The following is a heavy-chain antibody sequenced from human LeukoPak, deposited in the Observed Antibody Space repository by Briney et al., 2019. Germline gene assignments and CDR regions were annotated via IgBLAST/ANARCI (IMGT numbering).Heavy chain of an antibody. D-gene: IGHD1-26*01. CDR3: AKEYTGTFSPFPSYFDN. J-gene: IGHJ4*02. Sequence: QPGGSLRLSCAASGFTFSSYEMNWVRQAPGKGLEWVSCISSSGSTIYYADSVKGRFTISRDNAKNSLYLQMNSLRAEDTAIYYCAKEYTGTFSPFPSYFDNWGQGTLVTVSS. CDR2: ISSSGSTI. V-gene: IGHV3-48*03. CDR1: GFTFSSYE.